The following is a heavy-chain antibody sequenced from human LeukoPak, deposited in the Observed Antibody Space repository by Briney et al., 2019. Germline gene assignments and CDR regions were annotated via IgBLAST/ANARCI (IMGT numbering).Heavy chain of an antibody. CDR1: GFTFRSYW. D-gene: IGHD2-15*01. V-gene: IGHV3-74*01. J-gene: IGHJ6*02. CDR3: ARVKDTSYGMDV. Sequence: PGGSLRLSCAASGFTFRSYWMHWVRQAPGKGLVWVSRVNTDGSSTSYADSVKGRFTISRDNAKNTLYLQMNSLRAEDTAVYYCARVKDTSYGMDVWSQGTTLTVSS. CDR2: VNTDGSST.